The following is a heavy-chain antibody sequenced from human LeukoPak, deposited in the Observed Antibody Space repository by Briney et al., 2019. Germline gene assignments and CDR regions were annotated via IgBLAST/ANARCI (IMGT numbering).Heavy chain of an antibody. J-gene: IGHJ5*02. V-gene: IGHV4-30-2*01. CDR2: IYHSGST. Sequence: PSGTLSLTCAVSGGSISSGGYSWSWIRQPPGKGLEWIGYIYHSGSTYYNPSLKSRVTISVDRSKNQFSLKLSSVTAADTAVYYCARGATVTTLDPWGQGTLVTVSS. CDR3: ARGATVTTLDP. CDR1: GGSISSGGYS. D-gene: IGHD4-17*01.